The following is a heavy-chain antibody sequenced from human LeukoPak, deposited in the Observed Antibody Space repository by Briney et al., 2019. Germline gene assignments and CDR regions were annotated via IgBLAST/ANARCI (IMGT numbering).Heavy chain of an antibody. CDR1: GASIGSGAYD. D-gene: IGHD4-17*01. J-gene: IGHJ5*02. V-gene: IGHV4-31*03. CDR2: IFLSGTT. Sequence: TSETLSLTCTVSGASIGSGAYDWIWIRQCPGKGLEWIGHIFLSGTTFFNPSLKSRLTISAHMSKNQFSPTLTSVTAADTAVYYCARGGTISNDWGDYNWVDPWGQGTLVTVSS. CDR3: ARGGTISNDWGDYNWVDP.